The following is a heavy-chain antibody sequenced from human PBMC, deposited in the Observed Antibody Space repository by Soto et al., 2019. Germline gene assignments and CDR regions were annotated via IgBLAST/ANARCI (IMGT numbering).Heavy chain of an antibody. D-gene: IGHD5-12*01. J-gene: IGHJ4*02. Sequence: PGGSLRLSCAASGFSLSDFWMHWIRQAQGKGLVWVARISDDAITRSYADFVEGRFTISRDNAKNMVYLQLNSLTTDDTAFYYCAREVPISAVNYIDHWGQGALVTVSS. CDR1: GFSLSDFW. CDR2: ISDDAITR. V-gene: IGHV3-74*01. CDR3: AREVPISAVNYIDH.